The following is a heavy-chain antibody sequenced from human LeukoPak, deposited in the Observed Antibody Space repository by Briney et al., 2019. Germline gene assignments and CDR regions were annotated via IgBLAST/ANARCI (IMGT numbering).Heavy chain of an antibody. CDR1: GYTFTSYG. CDR2: ISGYNGNT. J-gene: IGHJ4*02. Sequence: GASVKVSCKASGYTFTSYGISWVRQAPGQGLEWMGWISGYNGNTNYAQKFQGRVTVTTDTSTSTAYMEVRSLISDDSAVYYCARGEGYGGSVGFTGGGQGTLGPVSS. V-gene: IGHV1-18*01. D-gene: IGHD2-8*02. CDR3: ARGEGYGGSVGFTG.